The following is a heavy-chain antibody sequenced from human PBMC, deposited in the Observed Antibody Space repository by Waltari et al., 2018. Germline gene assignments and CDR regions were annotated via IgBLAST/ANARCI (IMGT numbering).Heavy chain of an antibody. CDR1: GFNVNTHY. V-gene: IGHV3-53*01. CDR3: ARAESYSDYDYSRLYFDW. Sequence: ELQLVESGGGLIQPGGSLRLSCAASGFNVNTHYMSWVRQALGKGLEWISVIYSGGITYYADSVKGRFTISRDSYRNTLSLQMISLRVEDTAFYYCARAESYSDYDYSRLYFDWWGPGTLVTVSS. D-gene: IGHD5-12*01. J-gene: IGHJ4*02. CDR2: IYSGGIT.